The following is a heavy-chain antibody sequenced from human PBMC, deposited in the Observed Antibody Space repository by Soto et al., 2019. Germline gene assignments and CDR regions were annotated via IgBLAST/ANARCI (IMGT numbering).Heavy chain of an antibody. CDR1: GSSISSSDYY. CDR2: IYYSGST. CDR3: AVIVDEDYFDY. D-gene: IGHD2-21*01. J-gene: IGHJ4*02. V-gene: IGHV4-30-4*01. Sequence: SETLSLTCSVSGSSISSSDYYWSWIRQPPGKGLEWIGYIYYSGSTYYSPSLKSRVTISVDTSQNQFSLKLSSVTAADTAVYYCAVIVDEDYFDYWGQGTLVTVS.